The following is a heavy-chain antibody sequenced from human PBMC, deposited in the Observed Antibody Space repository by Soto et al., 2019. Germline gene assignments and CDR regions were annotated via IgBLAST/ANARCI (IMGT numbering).Heavy chain of an antibody. CDR3: ARHPITYCGGDCYFGGPIDY. J-gene: IGHJ4*02. V-gene: IGHV4-39*01. CDR1: GGSISSSSYY. D-gene: IGHD2-21*01. CDR2: IYYSGST. Sequence: SETLSLTCTVSGGSISSSSYYWGWIRQPPGKGLEWIGSIYYSGSTYYNPSLKSRVTISVDTSKNQFSLKLSSVTAADTAVYYCARHPITYCGGDCYFGGPIDYWGQGTLVTVSS.